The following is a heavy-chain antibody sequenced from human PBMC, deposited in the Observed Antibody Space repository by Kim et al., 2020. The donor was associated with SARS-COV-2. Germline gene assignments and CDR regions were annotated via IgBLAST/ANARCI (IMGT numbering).Heavy chain of an antibody. J-gene: IGHJ3*02. CDR1: GFTFSTYS. V-gene: IGHV3-21*01. CDR3: ARDGIGVATGVFDI. Sequence: GGSLRLSCAASGFTFSTYSMNWVRQAPGKGLEWVSSISSTSSYTHYADTVKGRFTLSRDNAKNSLYLQMNNLRAEDTAVYYCARDGIGVATGVFDIWGQGTMITVSS. D-gene: IGHD6-19*01. CDR2: ISSTSSYT.